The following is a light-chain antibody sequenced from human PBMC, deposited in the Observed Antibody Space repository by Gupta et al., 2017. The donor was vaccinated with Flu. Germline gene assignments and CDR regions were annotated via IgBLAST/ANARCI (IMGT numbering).Light chain of an antibody. CDR2: GAS. CDR1: QTLTSSY. CDR3: QQYALSPKT. J-gene: IGKJ1*01. Sequence: VLTQSPGTLSLSPGERATLSCRASQTLTSSYVAWYQQKPGQSPKLLVFGASNRATGIPDRFSGGGSGTDFTLTISRLEPEDFAVYYCQQYALSPKTFGQGTKVEV. V-gene: IGKV3-20*01.